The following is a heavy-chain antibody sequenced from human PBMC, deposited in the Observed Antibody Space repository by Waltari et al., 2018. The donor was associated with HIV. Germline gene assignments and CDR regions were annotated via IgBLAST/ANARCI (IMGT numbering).Heavy chain of an antibody. CDR2: VSPPKTT. J-gene: IGHJ4*02. CDR1: GESFRDYY. D-gene: IGHD1-7*01. V-gene: IGHV4-34*01. CDR3: ARGVFSLTLAGTYFDS. Sequence: QVQLHQWGTGLLKPSETLLVTCAVYGESFRDYYWTWIRQSPGTGLEWIGQVSPPKTTYYSPSLLSRVTISVDTSKNQFSLKITDVTAADTALYFCARGVFSLTLAGTYFDSWGPGTQVTVSS.